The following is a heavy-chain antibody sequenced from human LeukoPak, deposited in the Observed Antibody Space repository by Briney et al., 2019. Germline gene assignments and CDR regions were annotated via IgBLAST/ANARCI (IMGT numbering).Heavy chain of an antibody. D-gene: IGHD3-22*01. CDR2: ICYSGSN. Sequence: SVTLSLTCTVSGGSISSYYWSWIRQPPGKGLEWIGYICYSGSNNYNPSLKSRFTISVDTSKNKFSLKLSSVTAADTAVYYCARLAKGGYYDSSGYYPPRNAFDIWGQGTMVTVSS. CDR3: ARLAKGGYYDSSGYYPPRNAFDI. CDR1: GGSISSYY. J-gene: IGHJ3*02. V-gene: IGHV4-59*08.